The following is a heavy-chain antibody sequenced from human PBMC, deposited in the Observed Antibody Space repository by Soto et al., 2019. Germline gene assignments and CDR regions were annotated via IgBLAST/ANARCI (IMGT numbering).Heavy chain of an antibody. D-gene: IGHD2-15*01. Sequence: PGGSLRLSCAASGFTFSSYPMTWVRQAPGKGLEWVSSIGAGADVTYYADSVKGRFTISRDNYKNTLFLQMNSLRADDTAVYYCAKYVTTCCGGTCHRNFDNWGQGTLVPVSS. CDR2: IGAGADVT. J-gene: IGHJ4*02. CDR3: AKYVTTCCGGTCHRNFDN. V-gene: IGHV3-23*01. CDR1: GFTFSSYP.